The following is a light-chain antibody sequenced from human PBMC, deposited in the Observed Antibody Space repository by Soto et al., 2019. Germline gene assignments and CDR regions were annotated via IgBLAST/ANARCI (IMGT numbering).Light chain of an antibody. CDR3: QQLNKFPRT. Sequence: DIQLTQSPSFLSASVGDRVTITCRASQGISSYLAWYQQRPGKAPKLLMYGASTLQSGVPSRFSGSASGTTFTRRINNLQPEDFSTYYCQQLNKFPRTFGQGTKVE. CDR2: GAS. CDR1: QGISSY. V-gene: IGKV1-9*01. J-gene: IGKJ1*01.